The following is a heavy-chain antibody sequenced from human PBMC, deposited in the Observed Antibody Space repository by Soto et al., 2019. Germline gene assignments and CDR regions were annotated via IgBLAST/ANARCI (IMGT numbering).Heavy chain of an antibody. D-gene: IGHD6-19*01. CDR1: EFTFSVYS. Sequence: EVQLVESGGDLVQRGGSLRLSCVASEFTFSVYSMNWVRQAPGKGLEWFSYITSDTKTIKYADSVKGRFTISRDNAKNSVYLQVNSLRHEDTAVSYCARSVEGHFDYWGQGTVVTVSS. CDR3: ARSVEGHFDY. J-gene: IGHJ4*02. V-gene: IGHV3-48*02. CDR2: ITSDTKTI.